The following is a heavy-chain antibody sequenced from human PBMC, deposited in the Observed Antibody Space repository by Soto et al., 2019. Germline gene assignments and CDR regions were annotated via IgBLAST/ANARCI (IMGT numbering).Heavy chain of an antibody. CDR1: GFSVSNAC. Sequence: PXVCLRLSSAACGFSVSNACMSWVRQAPGKGLEWVGRIKSKTDGGTTDYAAPVKGRFTISRDDSKNTLYLQMNSLKTEDTAVYYCTTDPRYSSSWYPPGYYYGMDVCGQRTTVTVSS. D-gene: IGHD6-13*01. J-gene: IGHJ6*02. V-gene: IGHV3-15*01. CDR3: TTDPRYSSSWYPPGYYYGMDV. CDR2: IKSKTDGGTT.